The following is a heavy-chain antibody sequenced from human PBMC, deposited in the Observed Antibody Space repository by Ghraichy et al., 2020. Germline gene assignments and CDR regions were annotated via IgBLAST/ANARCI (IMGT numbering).Heavy chain of an antibody. Sequence: SETLSLTCTVSGGSISSSSYYWGWIRQPPGKGLEWIGSIYYSGSTYYNPSLKSRVTISVDTSKNQFSLKLSSVTAADTAVYYCASLDRNGIAAASDAFDIWGQGTMVTVSS. CDR3: ASLDRNGIAAASDAFDI. CDR2: IYYSGST. J-gene: IGHJ3*02. D-gene: IGHD6-13*01. V-gene: IGHV4-39*01. CDR1: GGSISSSSYY.